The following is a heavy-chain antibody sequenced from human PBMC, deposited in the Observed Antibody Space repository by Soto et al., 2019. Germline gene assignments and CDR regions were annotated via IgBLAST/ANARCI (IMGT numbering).Heavy chain of an antibody. CDR1: GFTFSNYA. V-gene: IGHV3-23*01. J-gene: IGHJ4*02. D-gene: IGHD5-12*01. Sequence: EVQLLESGGGLVQPGGSLRLSCAASGFTFSNYAVTWVRQAPAKGLEWVSVISGSDGSTYYANSVRGRFTISRDNSKNTVYLQMNSLRAEDTAVYYCAKYPEYSVYDATYFDYWGKGTLVTVSS. CDR2: ISGSDGST. CDR3: AKYPEYSVYDATYFDY.